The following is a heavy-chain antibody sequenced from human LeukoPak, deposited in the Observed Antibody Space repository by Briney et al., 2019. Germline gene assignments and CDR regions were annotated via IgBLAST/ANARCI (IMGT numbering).Heavy chain of an antibody. J-gene: IGHJ4*02. CDR1: GFTFSAYA. CDR3: ATHAIAVAGRGFDY. D-gene: IGHD6-19*01. V-gene: IGHV3-23*01. CDR2: ISGSGGST. Sequence: GESLRLSCAASGFTFSAYAMSWVRQAPGKGLEWVSAISGSGGSTYYADSVKGRFTISRDNSKNTVYLQMNSLRAEDTAVYYCATHAIAVAGRGFDYWGQGTPVTVSS.